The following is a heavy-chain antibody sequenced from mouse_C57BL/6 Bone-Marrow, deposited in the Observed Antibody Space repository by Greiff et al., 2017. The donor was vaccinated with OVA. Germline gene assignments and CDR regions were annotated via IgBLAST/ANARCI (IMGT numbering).Heavy chain of an antibody. J-gene: IGHJ1*03. V-gene: IGHV1-22*01. Sequence: EVQLQQSGPELVKPGASVKMSCKASGYTFTDYNMHWVKQSHGKSLEWIGYINPNNGGTSHNQKFKGKATLTVNKSSSTAYMELRSLTSEDSAVYYCAIYGSSYWYFDVWGTGTTVTVSS. D-gene: IGHD1-1*01. CDR1: GYTFTDYN. CDR2: INPNNGGT. CDR3: AIYGSSYWYFDV.